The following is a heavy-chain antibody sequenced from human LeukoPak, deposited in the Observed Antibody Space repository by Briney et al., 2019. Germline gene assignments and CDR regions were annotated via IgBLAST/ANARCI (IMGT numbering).Heavy chain of an antibody. J-gene: IGHJ6*02. CDR1: GGSFSGYY. V-gene: IGHV4-34*01. D-gene: IGHD2-21*01. CDR3: ARDSRGGYYYGMDV. Sequence: SETLSLTCAVYGGSFSGYYWSWIRQSPGKGLEWIGEINHSGSTNYNPSLKSRVTISVDTSKNQSSLKLSSVTAADTAVYYCARDSRGGYYYGMDVWGQGTTVTVSS. CDR2: INHSGST.